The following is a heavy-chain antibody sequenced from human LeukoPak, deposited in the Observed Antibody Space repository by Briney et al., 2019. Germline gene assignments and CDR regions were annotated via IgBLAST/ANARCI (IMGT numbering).Heavy chain of an antibody. Sequence: PGGSLRLSCAASGFTFSNAWMSWVRQAPGKGLEWVGRIKSKTDGGTTDYAAPVKGRFTISRDDSKNTLYLQMNSLRAEDTAVYYCAKDGLLSNRGYFDYWGQGTLVTVSS. J-gene: IGHJ4*02. CDR1: GFTFSNAW. D-gene: IGHD1-26*01. CDR2: IKSKTDGGTT. V-gene: IGHV3-15*01. CDR3: AKDGLLSNRGYFDY.